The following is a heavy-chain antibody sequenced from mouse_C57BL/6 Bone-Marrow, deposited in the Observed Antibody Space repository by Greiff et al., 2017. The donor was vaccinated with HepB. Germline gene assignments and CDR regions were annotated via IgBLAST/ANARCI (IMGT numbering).Heavy chain of an antibody. CDR3: ARRGVYDGNYVGY. J-gene: IGHJ2*01. V-gene: IGHV5-12*01. Sequence: EVQLMESGGGLVQPGGSLKLSCAASGFTFSDYYMYWVRQTPEKRLEWVAYISNGGGSTYYPDTVKGRFTISRDNAKNTLYLQMSRLKSEDTAMYYCARRGVYDGNYVGYWGQGTTLTVSS. D-gene: IGHD2-1*01. CDR2: ISNGGGST. CDR1: GFTFSDYY.